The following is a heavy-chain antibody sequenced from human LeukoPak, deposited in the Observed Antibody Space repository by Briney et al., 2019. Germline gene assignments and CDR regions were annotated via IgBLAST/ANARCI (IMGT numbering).Heavy chain of an antibody. J-gene: IGHJ4*02. V-gene: IGHV3-23*01. CDR2: ISGSGGST. D-gene: IGHD3-22*01. Sequence: GGSLRLSCAASGFTFSSYAMSWVRQAPGKGLEWVSAISGSGGSTYYADSVKGRFTISRDNSKNTLYLQMNSLRAEDTAVYYCAKGDNSGYYLGYYFDYWGQGTLVTVSS. CDR1: GFTFSSYA. CDR3: AKGDNSGYYLGYYFDY.